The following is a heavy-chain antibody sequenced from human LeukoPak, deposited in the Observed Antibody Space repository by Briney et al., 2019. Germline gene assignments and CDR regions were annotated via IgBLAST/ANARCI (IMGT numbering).Heavy chain of an antibody. CDR3: ARESVASGGGYFDY. J-gene: IGHJ4*02. Sequence: GGSLRLSCAASGFTFSSYAMHWVRQAPGKGLEWVAVISYDGSNKYYADSVKGRFTISRDNSKNTLYLQMNSLRAEDTAVYYCARESVASGGGYFDYWGQGTLVTVSS. D-gene: IGHD1-26*01. V-gene: IGHV3-30-3*01. CDR2: ISYDGSNK. CDR1: GFTFSSYA.